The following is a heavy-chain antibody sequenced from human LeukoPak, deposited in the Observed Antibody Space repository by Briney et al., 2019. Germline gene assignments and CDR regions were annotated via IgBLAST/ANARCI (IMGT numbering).Heavy chain of an antibody. CDR1: GFTVSVYY. CDR2: IYSGGDT. V-gene: IGHV3-53*01. D-gene: IGHD2-2*01. Sequence: PGGSLRLSCAASGFTVSVYYMSWVRQAPGKGLEWVSLIYSGGDTYYADSVKGRFTISRDNSKNTLYLQMNSLRAEDTAVYYCAREGYCSSTSCYAVDYWGQGTPVTVSS. J-gene: IGHJ4*02. CDR3: AREGYCSSTSCYAVDY.